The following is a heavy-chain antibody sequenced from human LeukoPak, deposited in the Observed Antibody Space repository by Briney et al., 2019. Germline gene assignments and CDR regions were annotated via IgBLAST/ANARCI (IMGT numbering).Heavy chain of an antibody. D-gene: IGHD6-19*01. CDR2: ISWNSGTI. Sequence: PGGSLRLSCAASGFTFDDYAMHWVRQAPGKGLEWVSGISWNSGTIGYADSVKGRFTISRDNAKNTLYLQMNSLRAEDTAVYYCARVGAVAGTLDSWGQGTQVTVSS. CDR1: GFTFDDYA. J-gene: IGHJ4*02. CDR3: ARVGAVAGTLDS. V-gene: IGHV3-9*01.